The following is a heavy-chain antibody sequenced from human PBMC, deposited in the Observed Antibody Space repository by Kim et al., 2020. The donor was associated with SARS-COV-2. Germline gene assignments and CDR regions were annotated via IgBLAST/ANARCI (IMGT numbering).Heavy chain of an antibody. CDR2: MSHDGSVE. V-gene: IGHV3-30*18. Sequence: GSLRLSCTASGFSFSTTGMHWVRQAPGKGLEWLTMMSHDGSVEYYADSVKGRFTISRDTSMDTLYLQMNSLGVDDTAVYYCAKDWGSSGWYNWFDSWG. J-gene: IGHJ5*01. D-gene: IGHD6-13*01. CDR3: AKDWGSSGWYNWFDS. CDR1: GFSFSTTG.